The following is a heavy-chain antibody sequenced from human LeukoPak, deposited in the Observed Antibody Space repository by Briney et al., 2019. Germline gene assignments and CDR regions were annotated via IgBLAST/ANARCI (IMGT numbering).Heavy chain of an antibody. Sequence: GGSLRLSCVASGFTFSSYWMSWVSQAPGKGLECVADIKQDGSEKYYVDSVKGRFTISRDNAKNSLYLQMNSLRVEDTAVYYCARGKSGSYGTKGYWGQGTLVTVSS. V-gene: IGHV3-7*01. CDR3: ARGKSGSYGTKGY. CDR2: IKQDGSEK. CDR1: GFTFSSYW. D-gene: IGHD1-26*01. J-gene: IGHJ4*02.